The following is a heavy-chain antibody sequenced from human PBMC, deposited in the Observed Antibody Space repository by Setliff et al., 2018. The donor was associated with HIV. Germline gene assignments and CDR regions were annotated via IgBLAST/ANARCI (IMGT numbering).Heavy chain of an antibody. Sequence: SETLSLTCAVSGSSISNAYYWGWIRQPPGKGLEWIGSIFHTGSTYYNPSLKSRVTISVDTSKNQFSLRLTSVTAADTAVYYCARVRDYGGNFFDYWGQGTLVTVSS. D-gene: IGHD4-17*01. CDR3: ARVRDYGGNFFDY. CDR2: IFHTGST. CDR1: GSSISNAYY. J-gene: IGHJ4*02. V-gene: IGHV4-38-2*01.